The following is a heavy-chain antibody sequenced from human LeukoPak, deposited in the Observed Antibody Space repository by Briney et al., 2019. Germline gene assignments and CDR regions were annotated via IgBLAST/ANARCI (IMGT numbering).Heavy chain of an antibody. CDR1: GGSISSYY. CDR3: ARGGWYPESFQH. D-gene: IGHD6-19*01. V-gene: IGHV4-59*01. J-gene: IGHJ1*01. CDR2: IYYSANT. Sequence: SETLSLTCTVSGGSISSYYWSWIRQPPGKGLEWIGYIYYSANTNYNPSLKSRVTISVDTSKNQFSLKLSSVTAADTAVYYCARGGWYPESFQHWGQGALVTVSS.